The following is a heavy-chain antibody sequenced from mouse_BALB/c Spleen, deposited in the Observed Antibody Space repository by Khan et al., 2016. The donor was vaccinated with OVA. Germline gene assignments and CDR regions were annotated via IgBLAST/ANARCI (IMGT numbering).Heavy chain of an antibody. Sequence: EVQLEESGPGLVKPCQSLTLTCTVSGYSITSDNVWNVIRQPPGNKLERMGNISYSGSTNYNQDLKSRFSITRDKSKNQLFLQLNSVTTEDTATYYCARDGSRDNGAMDYWGQGTSVTVSS. CDR2: ISYSGST. CDR3: ARDGSRDNGAMDY. CDR1: GYSITSDNV. V-gene: IGHV3-2*02. J-gene: IGHJ4*01. D-gene: IGHD2-3*01.